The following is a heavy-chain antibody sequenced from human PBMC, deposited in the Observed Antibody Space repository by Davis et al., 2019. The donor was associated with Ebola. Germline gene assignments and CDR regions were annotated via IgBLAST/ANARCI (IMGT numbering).Heavy chain of an antibody. Sequence: PSETLSLTCTVSGGSISSGSYYWSWIRQPPGKGLEWIGYIYYSGSTNYNPSLKSRVTISVDTSKNQFSLKLSSVTAADTAVYYCARGGWELLDYWGQGTLVTVSS. D-gene: IGHD2-15*01. J-gene: IGHJ4*02. V-gene: IGHV4-61*01. CDR1: GGSISSGSYY. CDR3: ARGGWELLDY. CDR2: IYYSGST.